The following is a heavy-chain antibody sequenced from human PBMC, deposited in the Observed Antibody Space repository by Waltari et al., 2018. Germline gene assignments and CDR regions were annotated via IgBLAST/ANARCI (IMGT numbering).Heavy chain of an antibody. CDR3: AREKTSNYGSGSYYAFDI. CDR2: SFPCLGTA. D-gene: IGHD3-10*01. CDR1: GGTFSSYA. J-gene: IGHJ3*02. V-gene: IGHV1-69*14. Sequence: QVQLVQSGAEVKKPGSSVKVSCKASGGTFSSYAISWVRQAPGQGLEWMGGSFPCLGTANDAQKCQGGVTIAADKATSTAYMGLSSLRSEDTAVYYCAREKTSNYGSGSYYAFDIWGQGTMVTVSS.